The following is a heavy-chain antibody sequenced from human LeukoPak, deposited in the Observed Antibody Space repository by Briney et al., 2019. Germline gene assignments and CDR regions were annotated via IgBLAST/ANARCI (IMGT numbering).Heavy chain of an antibody. V-gene: IGHV4-39*07. CDR3: ARDPIAARPQDNWFDP. CDR2: IYYSGST. Sequence: PSETLSLTCTVSGGSISSSSYYWGWIRQPPGKGPEWIGSIYYSGSTYYNPSLKSRVTISVDTSKNQFSLKLSSVTAADTAVYYCARDPIAARPQDNWFDPWGQGTLVTVSS. D-gene: IGHD6-6*01. CDR1: GGSISSSSYY. J-gene: IGHJ5*02.